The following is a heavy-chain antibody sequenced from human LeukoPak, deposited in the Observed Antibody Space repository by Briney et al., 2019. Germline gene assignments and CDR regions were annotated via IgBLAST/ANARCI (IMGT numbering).Heavy chain of an antibody. CDR2: ISAYNGNT. CDR1: GYTFTIYG. Sequence: ASVKVSFKASGYTFTIYGISWVRQAPGQGLEWMGWISAYNGNTNYAQNLQVRVTMTRDMSTSKVYMELSSLRSEDTAVYYCARGDRRSASYYDSSGYYWAQGTLVTVSS. V-gene: IGHV1-18*01. D-gene: IGHD3-22*01. CDR3: ARGDRRSASYYDSSGYY. J-gene: IGHJ4*02.